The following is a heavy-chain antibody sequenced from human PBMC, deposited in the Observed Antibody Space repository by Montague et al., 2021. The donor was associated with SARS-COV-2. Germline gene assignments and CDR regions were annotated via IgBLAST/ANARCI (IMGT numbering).Heavy chain of an antibody. CDR1: GGSISSYY. CDR3: ASQEVDTAMDRNYYYYGMDV. Sequence: SETLSLTCTVSGGSISSYYWSWIRQPPGKGLEWIGIINYSGSTNYNPSLKSRVTISVDTSKNRFSLKLSSVTAAATAVYYCASQEVDTAMDRNYYYYGMDVWGQGTTVTVSS. D-gene: IGHD5-18*01. J-gene: IGHJ6*02. CDR2: INYSGST. V-gene: IGHV4-59*01.